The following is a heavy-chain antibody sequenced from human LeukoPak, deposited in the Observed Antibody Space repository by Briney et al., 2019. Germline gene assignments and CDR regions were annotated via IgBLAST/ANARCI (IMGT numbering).Heavy chain of an antibody. CDR1: GYTFTAYY. CDR2: VRPNSGGT. D-gene: IGHD3-10*01. CDR3: ARDDDYGSGTYMDV. J-gene: IGHJ6*03. Sequence: WASVKVSCKTSGYTFTAYYMHWVRQAPGQGLEWMGWVRPNSGGTKYSQKFQGRVTMTRDTSINTAYMELDRLRSDDTAVYYCARDDDYGSGTYMDVWGKGTTVTVSS. V-gene: IGHV1-2*02.